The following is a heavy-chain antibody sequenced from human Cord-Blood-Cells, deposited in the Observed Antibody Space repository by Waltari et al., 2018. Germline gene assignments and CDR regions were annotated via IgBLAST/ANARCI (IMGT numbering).Heavy chain of an antibody. Sequence: QVQLQQWGAGLLKPSETLSLTCAVYGGSFSGYYWSWIRQPPGKGLEWIGEINHSGSTNYKPSLKLRVTLSVDTSENQFSLKLSSVTAADTAVYYCARAGNVDTAMVVGEVDYWGQGTLVTVSS. V-gene: IGHV4-34*01. D-gene: IGHD5-18*01. CDR3: ARAGNVDTAMVVGEVDY. J-gene: IGHJ4*02. CDR1: GGSFSGYY. CDR2: INHSGST.